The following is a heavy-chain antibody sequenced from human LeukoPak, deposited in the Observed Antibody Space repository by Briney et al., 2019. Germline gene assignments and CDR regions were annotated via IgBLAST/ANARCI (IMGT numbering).Heavy chain of an antibody. Sequence: SETLSLTCSVSGGSVSDYHWSWIRQPAGKGLEWIGRIFTSGTIHYHPSLRSRVTISVDQSKNQFFLKLTSVTAADTAVYYCARDRDIADYNWLDPWGQGTRVTVSP. CDR2: IFTSGTI. D-gene: IGHD6-13*01. CDR1: GGSVSDYH. J-gene: IGHJ5*02. CDR3: ARDRDIADYNWLDP. V-gene: IGHV4-4*07.